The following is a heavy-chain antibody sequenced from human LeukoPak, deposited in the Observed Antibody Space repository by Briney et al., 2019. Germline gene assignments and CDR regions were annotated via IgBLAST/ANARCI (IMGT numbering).Heavy chain of an antibody. CDR1: GFTFSSYE. J-gene: IGHJ4*02. D-gene: IGHD6-13*01. CDR2: ISSSGSTI. Sequence: GGSLRLSCAASGFTFSSYEMNWVRQAPGKGLEWVSYISSSGSTIYYADSVKGRFTISRDNSKNTLYLQMNRLRAEDTAVYYCARAGPSSSWHQFDYWGQGTLVTVSS. V-gene: IGHV3-48*03. CDR3: ARAGPSSSWHQFDY.